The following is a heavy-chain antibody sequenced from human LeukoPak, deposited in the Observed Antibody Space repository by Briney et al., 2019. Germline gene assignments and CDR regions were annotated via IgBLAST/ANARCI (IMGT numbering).Heavy chain of an antibody. V-gene: IGHV4-39*07. D-gene: IGHD6-19*01. Sequence: SETLSLTCTVSGGSISSSSYYWGWIRQPPGKGLEWIGSIYYSGSTYYNPSLKSRVTISVDTSKNQFSLKLSSVTAADTAVYYCARRSVAGPYNWFDPWGQGTLVTVSS. CDR2: IYYSGST. CDR3: ARRSVAGPYNWFDP. CDR1: GGSISSSSYY. J-gene: IGHJ5*02.